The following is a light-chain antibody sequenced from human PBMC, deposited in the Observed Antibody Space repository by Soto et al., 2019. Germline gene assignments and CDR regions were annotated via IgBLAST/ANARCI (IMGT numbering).Light chain of an antibody. CDR3: QQYSNGPVS. V-gene: IGKV3-15*01. J-gene: IGKJ2*01. CDR1: QSIGSK. Sequence: EIVMTQSPATLSLSPGERATLSCRASQSIGSKFAWYQQKPGQAPRLLIYGASARANGVPARFSGSGSGTEFTLTITSLQSEDFAVYYCQQYSNGPVSFGQGTHLNIK. CDR2: GAS.